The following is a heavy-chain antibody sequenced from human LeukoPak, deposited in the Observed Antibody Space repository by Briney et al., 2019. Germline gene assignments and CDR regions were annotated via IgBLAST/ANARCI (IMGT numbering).Heavy chain of an antibody. CDR1: GYSFTSYW. CDR2: IYPGDSDT. V-gene: IGHV5-51*01. D-gene: IGHD3-22*01. Sequence: GESLKISCKGSGYSFTSYWIGWVRQMPGKGLEWMGTIYPGDSDTRYSPSFQGQVTISADKSISTAYLQWSSLKASDTAMYYCARHYSYYDSSGYHGWFDPWGQGTLVTVSS. CDR3: ARHYSYYDSSGYHGWFDP. J-gene: IGHJ5*02.